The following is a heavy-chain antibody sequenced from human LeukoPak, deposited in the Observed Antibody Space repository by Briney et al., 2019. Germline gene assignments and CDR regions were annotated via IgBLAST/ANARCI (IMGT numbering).Heavy chain of an antibody. CDR1: GFSLTGSW. D-gene: IGHD3-10*01. Sequence: GGSLRLSCAASGFSLTGSWIHWVRQAPGKGLEWVSYISSSSSTIYYADSVKGRFTISRDNAKNSLYLQMNSLRDEDTAVYYCARDLGYYYGSGSYYSASGLFDYWGQGTLVTVSS. V-gene: IGHV3-48*02. CDR2: ISSSSSTI. CDR3: ARDLGYYYGSGSYYSASGLFDY. J-gene: IGHJ4*02.